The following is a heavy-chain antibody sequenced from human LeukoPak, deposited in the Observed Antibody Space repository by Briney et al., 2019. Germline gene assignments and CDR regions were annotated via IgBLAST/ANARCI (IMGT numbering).Heavy chain of an antibody. V-gene: IGHV4-59*08. CDR2: IYYSGST. J-gene: IGHJ3*02. CDR1: GGSISSFY. CDR3: ARRLISGWSKNAFDI. Sequence: SETLSLTCTVSGGSISSFYWSWIRQPPGKGLEWIGYIYYSGSTNYNPSLKSRVTISVDTSKNQFSLKLSSVTAADTAVYYCARRLISGWSKNAFDIWGQGTMVTVSS. D-gene: IGHD6-19*01.